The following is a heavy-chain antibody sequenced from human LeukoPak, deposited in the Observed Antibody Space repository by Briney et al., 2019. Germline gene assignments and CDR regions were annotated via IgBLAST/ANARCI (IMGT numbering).Heavy chain of an antibody. J-gene: IGHJ4*02. CDR2: IYYTGST. V-gene: IGHV4-31*03. D-gene: IGHD3-22*01. CDR1: GDSISRGGYY. Sequence: SQTLSLTCTVSGDSISRGGYYWSWIRQHPGKGLEWIGYIYYTGSTYYNPSLRSRVDMSVDASKNQFSLNLSSVTAADTAVYYCARDSSGYSLLDYWGQGTLVTVSS. CDR3: ARDSSGYSLLDY.